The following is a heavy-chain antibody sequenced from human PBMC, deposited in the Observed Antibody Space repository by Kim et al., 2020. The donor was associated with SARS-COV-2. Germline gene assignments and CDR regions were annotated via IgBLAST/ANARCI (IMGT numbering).Heavy chain of an antibody. CDR2: ISGGADNT. D-gene: IGHD2-21*01. CDR1: GFTFDNYY. CDR3: ARVAVVSGCCYYFYY. V-gene: IGHV3-11*01. J-gene: IGHJ6*01. Sequence: GGSLRLSCVASGFTFDNYYMSWVRQAPGKGLEWVSYISGGADNTYYADSVRGRFTISRDNSKNSLILQMNSLRAEDTALYYCARVAVVSGCCYYFYY.